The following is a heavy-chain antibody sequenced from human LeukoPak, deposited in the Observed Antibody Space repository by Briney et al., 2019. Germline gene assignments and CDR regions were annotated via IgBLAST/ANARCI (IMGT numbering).Heavy chain of an antibody. V-gene: IGHV3-21*01. CDR3: ARDLGGGSWHLKKKYYFDY. J-gene: IGHJ4*02. CDR1: GFTFSSYS. D-gene: IGHD2-15*01. Sequence: PGGSLRLSCAASGFTFSSYSMNWVRQAPGKGLEWVSSISSSSSYIYYADSVKGRFTISRDNAKNSLYLQMNSLRAEDTAVYYCARDLGGGSWHLKKKYYFDYWGQGTLVTVSS. CDR2: ISSSSSYI.